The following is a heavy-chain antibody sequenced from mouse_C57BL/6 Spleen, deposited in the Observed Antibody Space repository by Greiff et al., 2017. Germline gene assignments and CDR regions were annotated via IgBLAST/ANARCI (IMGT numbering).Heavy chain of an antibody. CDR2: IDPENGDT. Sequence: VQLKQSGAELVRPGASVKLSCTASGFHIKDDYMHWVKQRPEQGLEWIGWIDPENGDTEYASKFQGKATITADTSSITAYLQLSSLTSEDTAVYYCTYLPFAYWGQGTLVTVSA. V-gene: IGHV14-4*01. CDR1: GFHIKDDY. CDR3: TYLPFAY. D-gene: IGHD5-1-1*01. J-gene: IGHJ3*01.